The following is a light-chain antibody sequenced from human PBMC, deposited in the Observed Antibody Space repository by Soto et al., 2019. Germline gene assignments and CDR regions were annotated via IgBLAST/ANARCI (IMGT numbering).Light chain of an antibody. CDR1: RSDVGGYDY. CDR3: SSYTSVSTHV. J-gene: IGLJ1*01. V-gene: IGLV2-14*01. Sequence: QSALTQPASESGSPGQSITISCTGTRSDVGGYDYVSWYQQHPGKAPKLMIYEVTNRPSGVSNRFSGSKSGNTASLTISGLQAEDEADYYCSSYTSVSTHVFGTGTRSPS. CDR2: EVT.